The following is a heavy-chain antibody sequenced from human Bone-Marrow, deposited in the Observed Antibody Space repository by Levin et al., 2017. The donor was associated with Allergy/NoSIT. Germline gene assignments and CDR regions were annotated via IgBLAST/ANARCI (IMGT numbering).Heavy chain of an antibody. V-gene: IGHV4-28*01. CDR3: ARVYCSGGSCYLDY. D-gene: IGHD2-15*01. J-gene: IGHJ4*02. CDR1: SSSLLPPPF. CDR2: IYYSGNT. Sequence: SETLSLTCPLSSSSLLPPPFFFSLLPPPGKGLEWIGYIYYSGNTYYNPSLRSRVTMSVDTSKNQFSLKLSSVTAVDTAVYYCARVYCSGGSCYLDYWGQGTLVTVSS.